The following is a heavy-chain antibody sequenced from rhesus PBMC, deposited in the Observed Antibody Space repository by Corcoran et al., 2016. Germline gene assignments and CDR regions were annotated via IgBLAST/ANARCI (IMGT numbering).Heavy chain of an antibody. Sequence: QVQLQESGPGLVKPSETLSLTCAVSGDSFSGYYWGWIRQPPGKGLEWLGDIRGSSGSTDYNPSLKSRVTLSVDTSKNQLSLKLSSVTAADTAVYYCARVGWTVAATLFDYWGQGVLVTVSS. CDR3: ARVGWTVAATLFDY. CDR2: IRGSSGST. CDR1: GDSFSGYY. J-gene: IGHJ4*01. D-gene: IGHD4-29*01. V-gene: IGHV4-165*01.